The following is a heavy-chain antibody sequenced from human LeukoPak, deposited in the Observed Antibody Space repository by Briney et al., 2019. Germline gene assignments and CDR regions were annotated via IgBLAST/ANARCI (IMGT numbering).Heavy chain of an antibody. D-gene: IGHD2/OR15-2a*01. CDR2: IYFPGHT. J-gene: IGHJ4*02. Sequence: SETLSLTCTVSGGSISGDYWSWIRRSPGKELELIGYIYFPGHTNYKPSLRGRVTISGDTSKNVFSLTLNSVTAADTAIYYCARQGGTYFPHFDVWGPGTLVTVSS. CDR1: GGSISGDY. CDR3: ARQGGTYFPHFDV. V-gene: IGHV4-59*08.